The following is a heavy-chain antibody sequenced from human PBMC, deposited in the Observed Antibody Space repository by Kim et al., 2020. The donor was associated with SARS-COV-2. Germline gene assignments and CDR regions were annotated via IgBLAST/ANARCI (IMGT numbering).Heavy chain of an antibody. Sequence: ASVKVSCKASGYTFTSYAMHWVRQAPGQRLEWMGWINAGNGNTKYSQKFQGRVTITRDTSASTAYMELSSLRSEDTAVYYCARIAVAGRSSAFDYWGQGTLVTVSS. V-gene: IGHV1-3*01. CDR1: GYTFTSYA. CDR2: INAGNGNT. CDR3: ARIAVAGRSSAFDY. D-gene: IGHD6-19*01. J-gene: IGHJ4*02.